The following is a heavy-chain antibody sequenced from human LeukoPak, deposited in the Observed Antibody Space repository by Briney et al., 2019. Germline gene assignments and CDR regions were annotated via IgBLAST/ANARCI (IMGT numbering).Heavy chain of an antibody. J-gene: IGHJ4*02. V-gene: IGHV3-7*01. Sequence: GGSLRLSCATSGFTFSSSWMSWVRQAPGKGLECVANIKEDGWEKYYVDSVKGRFTISRDNAKNSLYLQMSSLRAEDTAVYYCARGGRPDYWGQGTLVTVSS. CDR1: GFTFSSSW. CDR2: IKEDGWEK. D-gene: IGHD3-10*01. CDR3: ARGGRPDY.